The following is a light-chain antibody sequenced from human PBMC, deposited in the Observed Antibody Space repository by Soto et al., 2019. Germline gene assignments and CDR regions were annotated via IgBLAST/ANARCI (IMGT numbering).Light chain of an antibody. V-gene: IGLV1-47*03. J-gene: IGLJ3*02. CDR1: SSNIGSNY. CDR3: AAWDDSLSGPV. Sequence: QSVLTQPPSASGTPGQRVTISCSGSSSNIGSNYVYWYQQLPGTAPKLLIYRNNQRPSGVPYRFSGSKSGTSASLAISGLCSDDDADYYCAAWDDSLSGPVFGGGTKLTVL. CDR2: RNN.